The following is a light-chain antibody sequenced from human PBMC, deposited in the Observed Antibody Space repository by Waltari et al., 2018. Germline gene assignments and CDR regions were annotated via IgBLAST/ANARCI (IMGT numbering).Light chain of an antibody. CDR1: SSNIGAGYD. CDR3: QSYDSSPSAVV. Sequence: QSVLTQPPSVSGAPGQRVTIPCTGSSSNIGAGYDVHWYQQLPGTAPKLLIYGNSNRPSGVPDRFSGSKSGTSASLAITGLQAEDEADYYCQSYDSSPSAVVFGGGTKLTVL. J-gene: IGLJ2*01. V-gene: IGLV1-40*01. CDR2: GNS.